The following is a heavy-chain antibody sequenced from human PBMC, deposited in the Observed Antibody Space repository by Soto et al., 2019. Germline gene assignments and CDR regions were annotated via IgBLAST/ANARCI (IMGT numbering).Heavy chain of an antibody. CDR1: GGSISSYY. D-gene: IGHD2-2*01. V-gene: IGHV4-4*08. Sequence: PSETLSLTCTVSGGSISSYYWSWIRRPPGKGLEWIGYIYNSGSTHSNPSLQSRVTISVDTSKNQFSLKLSSVTAADTAVYYCAREEDIVVLPPAYLGWFDPWGQGTLVTVSS. CDR3: AREEDIVVLPPAYLGWFDP. CDR2: IYNSGST. J-gene: IGHJ5*02.